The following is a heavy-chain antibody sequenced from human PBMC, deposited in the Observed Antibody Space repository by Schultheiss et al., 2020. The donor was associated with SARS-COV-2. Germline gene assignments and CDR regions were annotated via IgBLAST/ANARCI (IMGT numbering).Heavy chain of an antibody. D-gene: IGHD4-17*01. Sequence: GGSLRLSCAASGFTFSDYYMSWIRQAPGKGLEWVSYISSSGATTYYADSVKGRFTISRDNAKNSLYLQMNSLRAEDTAVYYCARVRATVKGGNYFDYWGQGTLVTVSS. CDR2: ISSSGATT. CDR1: GFTFSDYY. V-gene: IGHV3-11*04. CDR3: ARVRATVKGGNYFDY. J-gene: IGHJ4*02.